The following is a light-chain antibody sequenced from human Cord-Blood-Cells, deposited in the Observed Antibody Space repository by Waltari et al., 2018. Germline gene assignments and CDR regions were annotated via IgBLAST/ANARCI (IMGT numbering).Light chain of an antibody. Sequence: QSALTQPAPGSGSPGQSHTISCTGTSSDVGSYNLVSWYQQHPGKAPKLMIYEGSKRPSGVSNRFSASKSGNTASLPISGLQAEDDADYYCCSYAGSSTVVFGGGTKLTVL. CDR2: EGS. J-gene: IGLJ2*01. CDR3: CSYAGSSTVV. V-gene: IGLV2-23*01. CDR1: SSDVGSYNL.